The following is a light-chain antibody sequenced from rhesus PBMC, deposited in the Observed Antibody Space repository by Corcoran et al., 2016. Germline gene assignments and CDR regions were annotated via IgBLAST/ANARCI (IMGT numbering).Light chain of an antibody. V-gene: IGKV3-35*01. J-gene: IGKJ4*01. CDR2: DAS. Sequence: EIVLTQSPATLSLSPGERATLSCRASQSVSSSLAWYQQKPGQAPRLPIYDASSRATGIPDRFSGSGAGTDFTLTISSLGPEDVGVYYCQQYSNWLTFGGGTKVELK. CDR3: QQYSNWLT. CDR1: QSVSSS.